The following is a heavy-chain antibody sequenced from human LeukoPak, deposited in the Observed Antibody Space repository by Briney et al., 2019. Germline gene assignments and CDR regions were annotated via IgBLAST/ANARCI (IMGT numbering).Heavy chain of an antibody. J-gene: IGHJ4*02. CDR1: GFTFRRYW. CDR2: IKEDGSEK. V-gene: IGHV3-7*01. D-gene: IGHD3-10*01. Sequence: GGSLRLSCAASGFTFRRYWMSWVRQAPGKGLEWVANIKEDGSEKYYVDSMKGRFTISRDNAKNSLYLRMNSLTAEDTAVYYCASNSGFRFDYWGQGTLVTVSS. CDR3: ASNSGFRFDY.